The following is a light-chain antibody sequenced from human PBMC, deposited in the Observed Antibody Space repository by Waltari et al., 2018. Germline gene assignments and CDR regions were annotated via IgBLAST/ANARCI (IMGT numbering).Light chain of an antibody. CDR2: SAS. CDR3: QKSSSTPRT. CDR1: QSISIY. V-gene: IGKV1-39*01. J-gene: IGKJ2*01. Sequence: DIQMTQSPSSLSASVGDRVTITCRASQSISIYLNWYQQKPGKAPKLLIYSASSLQSGVPSRFSGSGSGTDFTLTISSLQPEDFATYYCQKSSSTPRTFGQGTRLEIK.